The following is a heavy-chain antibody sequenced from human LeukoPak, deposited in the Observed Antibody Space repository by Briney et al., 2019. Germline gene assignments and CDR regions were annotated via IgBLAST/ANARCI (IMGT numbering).Heavy chain of an antibody. CDR1: GGSISSSSYY. V-gene: IGHV4-39*02. D-gene: IGHD1-26*01. CDR2: IYYSGST. J-gene: IGHJ3*02. Sequence: SGTLSLTCTVSGGSISSSSYYWGWIRQPPGKGLEWIGSIYYSGSTYYNPSLKSRVTISVDTSKNQFSLKLSSVTAADTAVYYCAREPPADSGSNDAFDIWGQGAMVTVSS. CDR3: AREPPADSGSNDAFDI.